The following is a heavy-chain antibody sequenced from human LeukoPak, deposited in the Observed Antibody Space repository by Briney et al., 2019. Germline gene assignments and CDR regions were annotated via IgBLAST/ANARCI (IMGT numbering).Heavy chain of an antibody. V-gene: IGHV3-23*01. CDR2: IRSSGGST. D-gene: IGHD6-25*01. Sequence: GGSLRLSCAASGVTFSSYAMSWARQAPGKGLEWVSAIRSSGGSTSYPDSVKGRFTISKDNAKNTLYLQMNSLIAEYTAVYYCAKDHLRGPPPIFDYWGQGTLVTVSS. CDR1: GVTFSSYA. J-gene: IGHJ4*02. CDR3: AKDHLRGPPPIFDY.